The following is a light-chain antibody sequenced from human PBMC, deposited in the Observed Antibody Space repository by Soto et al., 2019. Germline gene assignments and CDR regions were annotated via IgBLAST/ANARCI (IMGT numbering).Light chain of an antibody. CDR1: QSVSSSY. Sequence: EIVLTQSPGTLSLSPGERAHLSCRSSQSVSSSYLAWYQQKPGQAARLLIYGAFKRATGIPDRFSGSGSGTDLTLTISRMEPEDFAVYCCQQYGSSPRTFGQGTKVDIK. CDR2: GAF. J-gene: IGKJ1*01. V-gene: IGKV3-20*01. CDR3: QQYGSSPRT.